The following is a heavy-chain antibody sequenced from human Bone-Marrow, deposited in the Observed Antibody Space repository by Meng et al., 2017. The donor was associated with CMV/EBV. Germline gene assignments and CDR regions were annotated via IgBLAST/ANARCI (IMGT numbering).Heavy chain of an antibody. D-gene: IGHD6-13*01. Sequence: SETLSLTCTVSGGSISSSSYYWGWIRQPPGKGLEWIGSIYYSGSTYYNPSLKSRVTISVDTSKNQFSLKLSSVTAADTAVYYCARLSWGLRGYWGQDTLVTVSS. V-gene: IGHV4-39*01. CDR3: ARLSWGLRGY. CDR1: GGSISSSSYY. CDR2: IYYSGST. J-gene: IGHJ1*01.